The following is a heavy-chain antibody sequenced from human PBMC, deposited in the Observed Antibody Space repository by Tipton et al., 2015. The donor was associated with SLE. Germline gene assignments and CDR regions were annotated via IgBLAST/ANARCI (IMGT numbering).Heavy chain of an antibody. CDR3: ARMEGMITYGGIAGL. CDR1: GGSFSGYY. D-gene: IGHD3-16*01. V-gene: IGHV4-34*01. CDR2: IYYSGST. Sequence: LRLSCAVYGGSFSGYYWSWIRQPPGKGLEWIGSIYYSGSTYYNPSLKSRATISIDTSKSHFSLKLTSVTAADTAVYYCARMEGMITYGGIAGLWGQGTVVTVSS. J-gene: IGHJ4*02.